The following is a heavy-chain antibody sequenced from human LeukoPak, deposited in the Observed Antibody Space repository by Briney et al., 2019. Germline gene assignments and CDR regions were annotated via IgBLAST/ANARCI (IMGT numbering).Heavy chain of an antibody. D-gene: IGHD1-26*01. CDR3: AKQWVDC. J-gene: IGHJ4*02. CDR1: GFTFSSYW. CDR2: IRQDGGEK. Sequence: PGGSLRLSCAVSGFTFSSYWMNWVRQAPGKGLEWVASIRQDGGEKSYVDSVKGRFTISRDNSQNTLYLQMNSLRAEDTAVYYCAKQWVDCWGQGVLVTVSS. V-gene: IGHV3-7*03.